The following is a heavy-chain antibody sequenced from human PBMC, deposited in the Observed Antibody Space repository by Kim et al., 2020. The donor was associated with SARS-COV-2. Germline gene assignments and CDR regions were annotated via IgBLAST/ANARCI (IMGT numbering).Heavy chain of an antibody. CDR1: GGSISHYY. J-gene: IGHJ5*02. CDR3: ARGGGLNYFDP. D-gene: IGHD1-7*01. CDR2: IYSSGST. V-gene: IGHV4-59*01. Sequence: SETLSLTCTVSGGSISHYYWSWIRQPPGKGLEWIGYIYSSGSTNYNPSLKSRLTISVDTSKNQFSLKLNSVTAADTAVYYCARGGGLNYFDPWGRGTLVT.